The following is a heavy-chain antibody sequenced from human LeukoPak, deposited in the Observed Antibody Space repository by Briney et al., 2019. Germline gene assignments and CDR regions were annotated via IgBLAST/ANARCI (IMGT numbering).Heavy chain of an antibody. CDR3: TLYNY. D-gene: IGHD1-14*01. V-gene: IGHV1-3*03. J-gene: IGHJ4*02. CDR1: GYTFTNQD. Sequence: ASVKVSCKASGYTFTNQDMHWVRQAPGQRLEWIGCINPDNGDTKYSQEFRGRVTTTRDTSATTAYMELSSLRSEDMAVYYCTLYNYWGQGTLVTVSS. CDR2: INPDNGDT.